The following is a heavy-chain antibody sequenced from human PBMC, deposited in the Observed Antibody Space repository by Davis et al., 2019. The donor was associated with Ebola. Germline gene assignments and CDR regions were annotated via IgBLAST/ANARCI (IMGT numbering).Heavy chain of an antibody. Sequence: PGGSLRLSCAVYGGSFSGYYWSWIRQPPGKGLEWIGEINHSGSTNYNPSLKSRVTISVDTSKNQFSLKLSSVTAADTAVYYCARGRYSNYGNYNWFDPWGQGTLVTVSS. CDR3: ARGRYSNYGNYNWFDP. CDR1: GGSFSGYY. J-gene: IGHJ5*02. V-gene: IGHV4-34*01. D-gene: IGHD4-11*01. CDR2: INHSGST.